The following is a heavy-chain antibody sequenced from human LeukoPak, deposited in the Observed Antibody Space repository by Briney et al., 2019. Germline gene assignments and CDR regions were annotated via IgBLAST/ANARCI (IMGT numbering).Heavy chain of an antibody. D-gene: IGHD3-10*01. Sequence: PSETLSLTCTVSGGSISNYYWSWIRQPPGKGLEWIGYIYYSGSTNYNPSLKSRVTISVDTSKNQFSLKLSSVTAADTAVYYCARYGSGRYYYYYMDVWGKGTTVTISS. CDR3: ARYGSGRYYYYYMDV. J-gene: IGHJ6*03. CDR1: GGSISNYY. V-gene: IGHV4-59*01. CDR2: IYYSGST.